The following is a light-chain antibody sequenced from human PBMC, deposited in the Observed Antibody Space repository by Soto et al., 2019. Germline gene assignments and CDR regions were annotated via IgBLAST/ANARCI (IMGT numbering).Light chain of an antibody. V-gene: IGKV1-39*01. J-gene: IGKJ1*01. CDR1: QTIDGY. CDR3: QQTYITPWT. CDR2: AAS. Sequence: DIQMTQSPSSLSASVGDIVTITCRASQTIDGYLSWYQQKPGKAPKLLIYAASNLQSGVPSRFSGSESGADSTLTISNLQPDDSATYYCQQTYITPWTFGQGTRVEVK.